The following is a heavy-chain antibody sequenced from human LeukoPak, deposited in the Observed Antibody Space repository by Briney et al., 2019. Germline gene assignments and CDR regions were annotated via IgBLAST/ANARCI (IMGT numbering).Heavy chain of an antibody. Sequence: ASVKVSCKASGYTFTGYYMHWVRQAPGQGPEWMGWINPNSGGTNYAQKFQGRVTMTRDTSISTAYMELSRLRSDDTAVYYCARDRLADYDFWSGYYYFDYWGQGTLVTVSS. J-gene: IGHJ4*02. CDR2: INPNSGGT. D-gene: IGHD3-3*01. CDR1: GYTFTGYY. CDR3: ARDRLADYDFWSGYYYFDY. V-gene: IGHV1-2*02.